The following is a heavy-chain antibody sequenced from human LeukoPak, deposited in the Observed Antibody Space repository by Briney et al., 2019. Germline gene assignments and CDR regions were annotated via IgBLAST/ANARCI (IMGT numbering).Heavy chain of an antibody. CDR2: ITSSGGST. CDR1: GFTFSSYA. V-gene: IGHV3-23*01. D-gene: IGHD2-2*01. J-gene: IGHJ6*03. CDR3: AKGAGSTSWTYYYMDV. Sequence: SGGSLRLSCAASGFTFSSYAMSWVRQAPGKGLEWVSAITSSGGSTYYADSVKGRFTISRDNSKNTLYLQMNSLRAEDTAVYYCAKGAGSTSWTYYYMDVWGKGTTVTVSS.